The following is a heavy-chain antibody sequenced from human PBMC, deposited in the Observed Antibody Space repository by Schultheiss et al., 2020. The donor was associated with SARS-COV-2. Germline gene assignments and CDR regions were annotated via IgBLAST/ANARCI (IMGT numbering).Heavy chain of an antibody. CDR2: INHSGST. J-gene: IGHJ4*02. Sequence: SETLSLTCAVYGGSFSGYYWSWIRQPPGKGLEWIGEINHSGSTNYNPSLKSRVTISVDTSKNQFSLKLSSVTAADTAVYYCARGKRCSSTSWEIARGDDYWGQGTLVTVSS. D-gene: IGHD2-2*01. CDR3: ARGKRCSSTSWEIARGDDY. CDR1: GGSFSGYY. V-gene: IGHV4-34*01.